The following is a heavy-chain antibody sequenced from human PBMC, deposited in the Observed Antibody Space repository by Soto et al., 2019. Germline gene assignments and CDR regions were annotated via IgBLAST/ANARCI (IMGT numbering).Heavy chain of an antibody. D-gene: IGHD6-19*01. CDR1: GGSFSGYY. Sequence: QVQLQQWGAGLLKPSETLSLTCAVYGGSFSGYYWSWIRQPPGKGLEWIGEINHSGSTNYNPSLKSRVTISVDTSKNQFSLKLSSVTAADTAVYYCASPQSVPTGFDPWGQGTLVTVSS. CDR3: ASPQSVPTGFDP. V-gene: IGHV4-34*01. J-gene: IGHJ5*02. CDR2: INHSGST.